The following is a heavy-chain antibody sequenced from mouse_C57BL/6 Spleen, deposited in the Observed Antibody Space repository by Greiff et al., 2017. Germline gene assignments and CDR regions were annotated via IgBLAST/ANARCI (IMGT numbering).Heavy chain of an antibody. CDR2: IYPGSGST. V-gene: IGHV1-55*01. CDR3: AREIWDEDY. J-gene: IGHJ2*01. CDR1: GFTFTSYW. D-gene: IGHD4-1*01. Sequence: QVQLQQPGAELVKPGASVKMSCTASGFTFTSYWITWVKQRPGQGLEWLGYIYPGSGSTNYNGKFKSKATLTVDTSSSTAYMQLSSLTSEDSAVYYCAREIWDEDYWGQGTTLTVSS.